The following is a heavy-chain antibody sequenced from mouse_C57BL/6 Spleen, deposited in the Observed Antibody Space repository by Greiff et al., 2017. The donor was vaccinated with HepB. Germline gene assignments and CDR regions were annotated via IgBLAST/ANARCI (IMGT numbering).Heavy chain of an antibody. J-gene: IGHJ1*03. CDR2: INPSNGGT. Sequence: VQLQQSGTELVKPGASVKLSCKASGYTFTSYWMHWVKQRPGQGLEWIGNINPSNGGTNYNEKFKSKATLTVDKSSSTAYMPLSSLTSEDSAVYECASKGTGSFGPYFDVWGTGTTVTVSS. D-gene: IGHD1-1*02. CDR1: GYTFTSYW. V-gene: IGHV1-53*01. CDR3: ASKGTGSFGPYFDV.